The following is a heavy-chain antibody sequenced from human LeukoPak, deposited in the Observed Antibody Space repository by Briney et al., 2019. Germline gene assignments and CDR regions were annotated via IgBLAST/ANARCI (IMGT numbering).Heavy chain of an antibody. Sequence: PGGSLRLSCAASGFTVSSNYMSWVRQAPGKGLEWVSVIYSGGSTYYADSVKGRFTISRDNSKNTLYVQMNSLRAEDTAVYYCAKGHCSSTSCYYYYYMDVWGKGTTVTVSS. J-gene: IGHJ6*03. CDR3: AKGHCSSTSCYYYYYMDV. D-gene: IGHD2-2*01. V-gene: IGHV3-53*01. CDR1: GFTVSSNY. CDR2: IYSGGST.